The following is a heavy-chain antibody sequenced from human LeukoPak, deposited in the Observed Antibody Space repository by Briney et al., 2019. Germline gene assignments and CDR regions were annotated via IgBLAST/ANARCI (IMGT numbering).Heavy chain of an antibody. CDR2: IFPIFGTA. CDR1: GGTFSSYA. J-gene: IGHJ4*02. Sequence: SVKVSCKASGGTFSSYAISWVRQAPGQGLEWMGGIFPIFGTANYAQTFQGRVTITAEESTSTAYMKLSSLRSEDTAVYYCASHYYDSSGYYYGFDYWGQGTLVTVSS. CDR3: ASHYYDSSGYYYGFDY. V-gene: IGHV1-69*13. D-gene: IGHD3-22*01.